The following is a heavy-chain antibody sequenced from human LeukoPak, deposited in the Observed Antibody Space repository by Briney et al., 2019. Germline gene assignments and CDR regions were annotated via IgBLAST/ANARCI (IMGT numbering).Heavy chain of an antibody. CDR3: ARAGYCSGGRCHAYFDY. J-gene: IGHJ4*02. D-gene: IGHD2-15*01. Sequence: SETLSLTCTVSGGSISSDYWSWIGQRAGKGLEGIGRIYTSGSTNYNPSLKSRVTMSLDTSKNQFSLKLSSVTAADTAVYYCARAGYCSGGRCHAYFDYWGQGTLVTVSS. CDR2: IYTSGST. V-gene: IGHV4-4*07. CDR1: GGSISSDY.